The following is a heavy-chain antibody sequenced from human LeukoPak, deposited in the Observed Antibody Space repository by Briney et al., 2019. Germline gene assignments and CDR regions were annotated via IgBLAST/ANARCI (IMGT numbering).Heavy chain of an antibody. CDR2: IRQSGDIT. CDR3: VRRGGSDGWGAFDI. D-gene: IGHD5-24*01. CDR1: AFTFSNYV. J-gene: IGHJ3*02. Sequence: GGSLRLSCAASAFTFSNYVMNWARQAPGKGLEWVSSIRQSGDITYYADSVKGRFTISRDNSKNTLSLQMNSLSREDTAIYYCVRRGGSDGWGAFDIWGQGTVVTVSS. V-gene: IGHV3-23*01.